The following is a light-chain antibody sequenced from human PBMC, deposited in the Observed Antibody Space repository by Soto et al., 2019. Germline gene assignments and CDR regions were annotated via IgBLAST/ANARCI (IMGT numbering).Light chain of an antibody. J-gene: IGKJ2*01. CDR1: QSISSW. CDR2: KAS. Sequence: DIQMTQSPSTLSASVGDRVTITCRASQSISSWLAWYQQKPGKAPKLLIYKASSLESGVPSRFSGSGSETEFTLTISSLQPDDLATYYCQQYNSYPYTFGQVTKLEIK. CDR3: QQYNSYPYT. V-gene: IGKV1-5*03.